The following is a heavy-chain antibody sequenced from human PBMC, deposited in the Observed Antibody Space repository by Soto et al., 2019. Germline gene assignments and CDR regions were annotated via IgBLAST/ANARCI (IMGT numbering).Heavy chain of an antibody. CDR3: AGRGDDAFDI. CDR1: GGSFSGYY. CDR2: INHSGGT. J-gene: IGHJ3*02. Sequence: SETLSLTCAVYGGSFSGYYWSWIRQPPGKGLEWIGEINHSGGTNYNPSLKSRVTISVDTSKNQFSLKLSSVTAVDTAVYYCAGRGDDAFDIWGQGTMVTVSS. D-gene: IGHD3-10*01. V-gene: IGHV4-34*01.